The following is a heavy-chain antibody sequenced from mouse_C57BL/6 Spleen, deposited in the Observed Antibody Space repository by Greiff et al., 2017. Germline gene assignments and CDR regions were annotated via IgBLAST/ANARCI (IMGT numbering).Heavy chain of an antibody. D-gene: IGHD1-1*01. Sequence: EVHLVESGGGLVKPGGSLKLSCAASGFTFSSYAMSWVRQTPEKRLEWVATISDGGSYTYYPDNVKGRFTISRDNAKNHLYLQMSHLKSEDTAMYYCAREGDYYGSSYRDFGVWGTGTTVTVSS. CDR3: AREGDYYGSSYRDFGV. CDR1: GFTFSSYA. V-gene: IGHV5-4*01. J-gene: IGHJ1*03. CDR2: ISDGGSYT.